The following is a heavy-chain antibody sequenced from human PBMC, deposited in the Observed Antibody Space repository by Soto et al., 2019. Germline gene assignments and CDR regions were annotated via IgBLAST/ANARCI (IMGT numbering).Heavy chain of an antibody. CDR3: ARDTLYYYDMRGGFDI. CDR1: GGSISSGGYY. CDR2: IYYSGST. Sequence: SETLSLTCTVSGGSISSGGYYWSWIRQHPGKGLEWIGYIYYSGSTYYNPSLKSRVTISVDTSKNQFSLKLSSVTAADTAVYYCARDTLYYYDMRGGFDIWGQGTMVTVSS. D-gene: IGHD3-22*01. V-gene: IGHV4-31*03. J-gene: IGHJ3*02.